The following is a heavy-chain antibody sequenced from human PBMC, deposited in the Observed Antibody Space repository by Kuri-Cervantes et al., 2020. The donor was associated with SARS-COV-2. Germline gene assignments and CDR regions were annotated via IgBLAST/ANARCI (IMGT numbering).Heavy chain of an antibody. V-gene: IGHV1-3*01. J-gene: IGHJ4*02. D-gene: IGHD2-15*01. CDR1: GYTFTSYA. CDR2: INAGNGNT. CDR3: ATTSGYCSGGSCHGNY. Sequence: ASVKVSCKASGYTFTSYAMHWVRQAPGQRLEWMGWINAGNGNTKYPQKFQGRVTITRDTSASTAYMELSSLRSEDTAVYYCATTSGYCSGGSCHGNYWGQGTLVTVSS.